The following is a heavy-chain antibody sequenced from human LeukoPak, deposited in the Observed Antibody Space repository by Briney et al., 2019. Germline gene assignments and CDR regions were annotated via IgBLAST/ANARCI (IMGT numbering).Heavy chain of an antibody. J-gene: IGHJ3*02. V-gene: IGHV3-30-3*01. CDR2: ISSDGNTK. CDR1: GFTFSDYY. D-gene: IGHD1-26*01. CDR3: ARRRIVGSTDDAFDI. Sequence: PGGSLRLSCAASGFTFSDYYMSWIRQAPGKGLEWAAVISSDGNTKYYADSVKGRFTISRDNSNNTLYLQMNSLRADDTAIYYCARRRIVGSTDDAFDIWGQGTMVTLSS.